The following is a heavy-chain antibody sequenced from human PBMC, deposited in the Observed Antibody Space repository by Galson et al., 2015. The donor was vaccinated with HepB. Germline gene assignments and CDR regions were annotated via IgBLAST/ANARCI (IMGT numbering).Heavy chain of an antibody. CDR3: AKSAINVVVAAATRGDWFDP. J-gene: IGHJ5*02. CDR1: GFTFSTYA. V-gene: IGHV3-23*01. CDR2: ISGSGGSP. Sequence: SLRLSCAASGFTFSTYALSWIRQAPGKGLEWVSAISGSGGSPYYPDSVKGRFTISRDNAKNTLNVQMNNLKAEDTAVYYCAKSAINVVVAAATRGDWFDPWGQGTLVTVSS. D-gene: IGHD2-15*01.